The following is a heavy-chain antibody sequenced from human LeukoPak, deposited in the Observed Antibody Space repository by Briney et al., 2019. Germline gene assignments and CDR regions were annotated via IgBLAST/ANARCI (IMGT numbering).Heavy chain of an antibody. D-gene: IGHD2-2*01. CDR2: ISWNSVSI. Sequence: PGGSLRLSCAASGFTFDDYAMHWVRQAPGKGLEWVPGISWNSVSIAYADSVKGRFTISRDNAKNSLYLEMNSLRTDDTALYYCAKDIGSTSWYLGNWGQGTLVTVSS. V-gene: IGHV3-9*01. J-gene: IGHJ4*02. CDR3: AKDIGSTSWYLGN. CDR1: GFTFDDYA.